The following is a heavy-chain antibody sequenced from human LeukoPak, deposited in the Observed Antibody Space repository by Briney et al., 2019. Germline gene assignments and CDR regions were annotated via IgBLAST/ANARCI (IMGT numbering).Heavy chain of an antibody. V-gene: IGHV4-34*01. CDR3: AGQLWYWYFDL. Sequence: PSETLSLTRAVYGGSFSGNYWSWIRQPPGKGLEWIGEINHSGSTNYNPSLKSRVTISVDTSKNQFSLKLSSVTAADTAVYYCAGQLWYWYFDLWGRGTLVTVSS. CDR1: GGSFSGNY. D-gene: IGHD5-18*01. CDR2: INHSGST. J-gene: IGHJ2*01.